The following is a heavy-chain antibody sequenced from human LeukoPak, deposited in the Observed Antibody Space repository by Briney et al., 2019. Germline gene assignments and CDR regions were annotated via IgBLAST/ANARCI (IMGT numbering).Heavy chain of an antibody. Sequence: PGGSLRLSCAASGFTFSDYGIHWVRQAPGRGLEWVADIWYDGSHKYYADSVMGRFTISRDSSGDTLHLQMNSLRAEDTAVYYCARELGYGMDVWGQGTTVTVSS. CDR3: ARELGYGMDV. D-gene: IGHD7-27*01. CDR2: IWYDGSHK. V-gene: IGHV3-33*01. J-gene: IGHJ6*02. CDR1: GFTFSDYG.